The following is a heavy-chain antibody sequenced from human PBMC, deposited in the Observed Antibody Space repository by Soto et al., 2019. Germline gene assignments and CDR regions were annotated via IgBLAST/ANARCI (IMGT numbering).Heavy chain of an antibody. CDR2: FDPEDGET. CDR3: ATVRDIVVVVAADDAFDI. Sequence: GASVKLSCKVSGYTLTELSMHWVRQAPGKGLEWMGGFDPEDGETIYAQKFQGRVTMTEDTSTDTAYMELSSLRSEDTAVYYCATVRDIVVVVAADDAFDIWGQGTMVTVSS. V-gene: IGHV1-24*01. D-gene: IGHD2-15*01. CDR1: GYTLTELS. J-gene: IGHJ3*02.